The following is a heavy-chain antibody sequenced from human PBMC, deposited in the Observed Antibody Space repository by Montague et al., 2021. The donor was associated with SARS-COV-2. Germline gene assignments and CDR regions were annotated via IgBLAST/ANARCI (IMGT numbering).Heavy chain of an antibody. CDR3: ARLGDGVVPSPILGVGPYYSYYYVDV. D-gene: IGHD3-10*01. CDR1: GGSFSTYS. V-gene: IGHV4-34*01. CDR2: IHHGGST. Sequence: SENLSLTCAVHGGSFSTYSWNWIRQPPGKGLEWIGEIHHGGSTNYNPSLRSRVTISADTSKNQFSLKLTSVAAADTAVYYCARLGDGVVPSPILGVGPYYSYYYVDVWGKGTTVTVSS. J-gene: IGHJ6*03.